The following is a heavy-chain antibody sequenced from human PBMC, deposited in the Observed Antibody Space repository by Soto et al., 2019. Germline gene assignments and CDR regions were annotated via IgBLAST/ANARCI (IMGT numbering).Heavy chain of an antibody. D-gene: IGHD4-17*01. J-gene: IGHJ5*02. CDR1: GGSISSGGYY. V-gene: IGHV4-31*01. CDR2: IYYSGST. Sequence: QVQLQESGPGLVKPSQTLSLTCTVSGGSISSGGYYWSWIRQHPGKGLEWIGYIYYSGSTYYNPSPTSPVTISVATSKNQFSLKLRPVTAADTAAYYCARVGRGCMTTVFWGWLDPWGQGTLVTVSS. CDR3: ARVGRGCMTTVFWGWLDP.